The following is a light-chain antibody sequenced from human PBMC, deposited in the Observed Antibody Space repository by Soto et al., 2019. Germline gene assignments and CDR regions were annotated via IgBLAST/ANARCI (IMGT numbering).Light chain of an antibody. V-gene: IGKV3-20*01. CDR2: DSS. CDR3: LRNGRSPNST. J-gene: IGKJ3*01. Sequence: EIVLTQSPGTLSLSPGERGTLSCRASQAIRSTNLAWYQHKPCQAPRLLIYDSSTSAAGVPDRFSGRESGTDFTLSVNRVEPEDFSVYYCLRNGRSPNSTFGHGKKVEIK. CDR1: QAIRSTN.